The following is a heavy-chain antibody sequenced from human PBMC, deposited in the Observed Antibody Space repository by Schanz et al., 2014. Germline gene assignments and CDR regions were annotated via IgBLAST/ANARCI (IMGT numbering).Heavy chain of an antibody. Sequence: LVESGGGVVQPGRSLRLSCAASGFTFSSYGMHWVRQVPGKGLEWVAGISGSGGSTDYADSVKGRFIIPRDNSKNTLYLQMNSLRAEDTAVYYCAKIRDDSSGYYLPYYGMDVWGQGTTVIVSS. V-gene: IGHV3-23*04. CDR3: AKIRDDSSGYYLPYYGMDV. D-gene: IGHD3-22*01. CDR1: GFTFSSYG. CDR2: ISGSGGST. J-gene: IGHJ6*02.